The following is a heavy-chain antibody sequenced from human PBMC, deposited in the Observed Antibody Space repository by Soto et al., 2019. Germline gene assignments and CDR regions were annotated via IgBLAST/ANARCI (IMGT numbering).Heavy chain of an antibody. V-gene: IGHV4-61*08. CDR2: IFYSGST. CDR3: ARVVDYDTLTGYYRGAGWFDP. Sequence: SETLSLTCAVSGGSISSGGYSWSWIRQPPGKGLEWIGYIFYSGSTNYNPSFQRRLTISVDTSKNQFSLKLSSVTAADTAVYYCARVVDYDTLTGYYRGAGWFDPWGQGTLVTVSS. D-gene: IGHD3-9*01. J-gene: IGHJ5*01. CDR1: GGSISSGGYS.